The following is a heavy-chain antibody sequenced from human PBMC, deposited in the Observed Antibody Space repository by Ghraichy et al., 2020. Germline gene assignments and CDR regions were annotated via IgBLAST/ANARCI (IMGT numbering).Heavy chain of an antibody. CDR3: AKVGSKYSSGWYFSY. D-gene: IGHD6-19*01. CDR2: ISGSGGST. Sequence: GGSLRLSCAASGFTFSSYAMSWVRQAPGKGLEWVLAISGSGGSTYYADSVKGRFTISRDNSKNTLYLQMNSLRAEDTAVYYCAKVGSKYSSGWYFSYWGQGTLVTVSS. CDR1: GFTFSSYA. V-gene: IGHV3-23*01. J-gene: IGHJ4*02.